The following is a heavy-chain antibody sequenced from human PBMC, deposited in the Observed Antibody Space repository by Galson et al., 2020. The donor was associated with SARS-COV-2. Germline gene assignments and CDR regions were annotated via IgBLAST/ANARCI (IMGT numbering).Heavy chain of an antibody. V-gene: IGHV4-59*13. Sequence: SETLSLTCTVSGGSISSYYWSWIRQPPGKGLEWIGYIYYTGSTNYNPSLKSRVTISVDTAKNQFSRKLSSVTAADTAVYYCARATYDSSGYYYLDYWGQGTLVTVSS. J-gene: IGHJ4*02. CDR1: GGSISSYY. D-gene: IGHD3-22*01. CDR3: ARATYDSSGYYYLDY. CDR2: IYYTGST.